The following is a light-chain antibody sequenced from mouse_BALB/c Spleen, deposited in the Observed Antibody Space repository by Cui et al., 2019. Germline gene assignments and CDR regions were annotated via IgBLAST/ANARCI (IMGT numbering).Light chain of an antibody. CDR2: DTS. Sequence: QIVLTQSPAIMSASPGEKVTMTCSASSSVSYMYWYQQKPGSSPRLLIYDTSNRASGVPVRFSGSGSGTSYSLTISRMEAEDAATYYCQQWSSYPWTFGGGTKLEIK. CDR1: SSVSY. V-gene: IGKV4-55*01. CDR3: QQWSSYPWT. J-gene: IGKJ1*01.